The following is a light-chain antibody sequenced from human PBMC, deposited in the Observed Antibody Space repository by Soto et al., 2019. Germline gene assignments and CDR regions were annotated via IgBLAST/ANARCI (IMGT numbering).Light chain of an antibody. CDR1: QSVSSTN. Sequence: EIMLTQSTGTLSLSPGERATLSCRASQSVSSTNLAWYQQKPGQAPRLLIYGASSRATGIPDRFSGSGSGTDFTLTISRLETEDFVVYYCQQYGSSPLLTFGGGTKVEIK. V-gene: IGKV3-20*01. CDR2: GAS. J-gene: IGKJ4*01. CDR3: QQYGSSPLLT.